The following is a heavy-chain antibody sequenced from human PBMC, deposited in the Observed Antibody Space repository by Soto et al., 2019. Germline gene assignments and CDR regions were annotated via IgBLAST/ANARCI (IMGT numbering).Heavy chain of an antibody. J-gene: IGHJ3*02. CDR1: GFTFSDYW. CDR2: IKQDGNEK. Sequence: GGSLRLSCAASGFTFSDYWMSWVRQAPGKGLEWVANIKQDGNEKYYVDSVKGRFTISRDNAKNSLYLQMNSLRVEDTAVYFCATGQQVRMADIWGQGTMVTVSS. V-gene: IGHV3-7*03. CDR3: ATGQQVRMADI. D-gene: IGHD6-13*01.